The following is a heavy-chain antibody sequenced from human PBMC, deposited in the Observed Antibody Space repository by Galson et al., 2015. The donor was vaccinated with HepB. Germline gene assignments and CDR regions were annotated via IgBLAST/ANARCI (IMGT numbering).Heavy chain of an antibody. D-gene: IGHD5-18*01. CDR1: GFTFSSYW. V-gene: IGHV3-74*01. J-gene: IGHJ3*01. CDR3: ARDLYPRGGFSYTFHV. CDR2: INTDGSST. Sequence: SLRLSCAASGFTFSSYWMHWVRQAPGKGLVWVSHINTDGSSTTYADSVQGRFTVSRDNAKNTLYLQMNSLRAEDTAVYFCARDLYPRGGFSYTFHVWGQGTAVTVSS.